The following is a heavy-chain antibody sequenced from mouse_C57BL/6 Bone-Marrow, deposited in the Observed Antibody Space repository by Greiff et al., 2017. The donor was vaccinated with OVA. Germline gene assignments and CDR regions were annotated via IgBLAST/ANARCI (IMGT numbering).Heavy chain of an antibody. J-gene: IGHJ3*01. CDR1: GYTFTSYW. CDR3: ARDYEAWFAY. V-gene: IGHV1-52*01. CDR2: IDPSDSET. D-gene: IGHD2-4*01. Sequence: QVQLLQPGAELVRPGSSVKLSCKASGYTFTSYWMHWVKQRPIQGLEWIGNIDPSDSETHYNQKFKDKATLTVDKSSSTAYMQLSSLTSEDSAVYYCARDYEAWFAYWGQGTLVTVSA.